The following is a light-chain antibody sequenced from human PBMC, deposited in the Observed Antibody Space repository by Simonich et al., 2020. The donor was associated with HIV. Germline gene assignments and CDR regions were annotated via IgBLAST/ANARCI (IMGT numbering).Light chain of an antibody. V-gene: IGKV3-15*01. Sequence: EIVMTQSPATLSVSPWERAPRSCRASQSVSNSLAWYQQKPGQAPRLLIYGASTRATGIPARFSGSGSGTEFTLTISSMQSEDFAVYYCQQYNNWPPYTFGQGTKLEIK. CDR2: GAS. CDR3: QQYNNWPPYT. J-gene: IGKJ2*01. CDR1: QSVSNS.